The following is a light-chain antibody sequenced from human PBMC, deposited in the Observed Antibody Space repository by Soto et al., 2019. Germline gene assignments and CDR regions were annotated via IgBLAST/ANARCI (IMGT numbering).Light chain of an antibody. CDR1: QSVPSTY. J-gene: IGKJ1*01. CDR3: QQYSSSTT. CDR2: GAS. V-gene: IGKV3D-20*01. Sequence: EILVTQSPAPLSLSSGETAPLSCGASQSVPSTYLAWYQRKPRLAPRLLIYGASSRATGIPDRFSGSGSGTDFTLTISRLEPEDFAVYYCQQYSSSTTFGQGTKVDIK.